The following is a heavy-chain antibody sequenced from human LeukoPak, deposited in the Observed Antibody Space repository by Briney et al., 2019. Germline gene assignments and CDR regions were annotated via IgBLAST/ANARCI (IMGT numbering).Heavy chain of an antibody. D-gene: IGHD3-3*01. V-gene: IGHV3-7*01. CDR3: AREASVRFLEWLLPNWFDP. CDR1: GFTFSSYW. J-gene: IGHJ5*02. Sequence: GGSLRLSCAASGFTFSSYWMSWVRQAPGKGLEWVANIKQDGSEKYYVDSVKGRFTTSRDNAKNSLYLQMNSLRAEDTAVYYCAREASVRFLEWLLPNWFDPWGQGTLVTVSS. CDR2: IKQDGSEK.